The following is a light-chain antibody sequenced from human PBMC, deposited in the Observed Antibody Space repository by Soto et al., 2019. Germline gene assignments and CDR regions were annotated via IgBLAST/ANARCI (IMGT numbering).Light chain of an antibody. Sequence: EIVTTPSPATLSVSAGYSATLSGRASQSVSRNLAWYQQPPGTAPRLLIYAASTRATGTHARFSGSGSGTEFTPTIRRMQSEDFAVYYCQQYNNRPTFGQGTRLEIK. CDR1: QSVSRN. CDR3: QQYNNRPT. CDR2: AAS. J-gene: IGKJ5*01. V-gene: IGKV3D-15*01.